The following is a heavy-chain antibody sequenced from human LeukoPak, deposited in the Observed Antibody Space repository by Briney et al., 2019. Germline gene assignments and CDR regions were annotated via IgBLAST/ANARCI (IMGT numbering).Heavy chain of an antibody. CDR2: ISSSSSYI. CDR1: GFTFSSYS. CDR3: ARDFTDYYYYYGMDV. D-gene: IGHD3-16*01. Sequence: GGSLRLSCAASGFTFSSYSVNWVRQAPGKGLEWVSSISSSSSYIYYADSVKGRFTISRDNAKNSLYLQMNSLRAEDTAVYYCARDFTDYYYYYGMDVWGQGTTVTVSS. J-gene: IGHJ6*02. V-gene: IGHV3-21*01.